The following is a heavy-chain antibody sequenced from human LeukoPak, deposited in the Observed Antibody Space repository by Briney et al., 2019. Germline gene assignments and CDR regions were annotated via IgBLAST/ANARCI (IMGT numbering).Heavy chain of an antibody. J-gene: IGHJ3*02. Sequence: GGPLRLSCAASGFTFNSYWRSWVRQAPGKGLEWVAAIKQDGREKSYVDSVKGRFTISRDNAKNSLYLQMNSLGAEDTAVYYWASLYSAAFDIWGQGTMVTVSS. V-gene: IGHV3-7*03. CDR3: ASLYSAAFDI. D-gene: IGHD3-10*02. CDR1: GFTFNSYW. CDR2: IKQDGREK.